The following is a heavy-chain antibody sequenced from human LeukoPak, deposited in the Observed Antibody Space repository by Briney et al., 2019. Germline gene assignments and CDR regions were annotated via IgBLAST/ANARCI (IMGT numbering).Heavy chain of an antibody. V-gene: IGHV3-30*02. Sequence: GGSLRLSCAASGFTFSSYGMHWVRQAPGKGLEWVTFIRSDGSNKYHADSVKGRFTISRDNSRNTLYLQMNSLRAEDTAIYYCAKDAQVYSTYDWRWFDPWGQGTLVTVSS. J-gene: IGHJ5*02. CDR2: IRSDGSNK. D-gene: IGHD4-11*01. CDR1: GFTFSSYG. CDR3: AKDAQVYSTYDWRWFDP.